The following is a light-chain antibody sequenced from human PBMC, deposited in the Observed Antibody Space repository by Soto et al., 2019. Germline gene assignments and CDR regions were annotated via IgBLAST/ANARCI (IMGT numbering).Light chain of an antibody. CDR1: SGPVFTSSY. CDR2: NTN. Sequence: QTVGTQEPSISVSPGGTVTLTCGLSSGPVFTSSYPNWYQQTPGQAPRTLIFNTNTRSSGVPDRFSGSILGDKAALTITGAQADDDSYYYCLLYLGGGMWVFVGGTKVTVL. CDR3: LLYLGGGMWV. J-gene: IGLJ3*02. V-gene: IGLV8-61*01.